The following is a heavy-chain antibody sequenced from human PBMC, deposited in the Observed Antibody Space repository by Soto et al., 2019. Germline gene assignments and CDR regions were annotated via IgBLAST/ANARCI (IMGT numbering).Heavy chain of an antibody. D-gene: IGHD2-15*01. CDR3: ARPYCSGVTCYSPPDF. CDR1: GFPFSSFW. Sequence: GGSLRLSCVASGFPFSSFWMDWVRQAPGKGLVWVSHINSDGSVTDYADSVKGRFSISRDNAKNTLYLEMNNLRAEDTAVYYCARPYCSGVTCYSPPDFWGQGTLVTVSS. J-gene: IGHJ4*02. V-gene: IGHV3-74*01. CDR2: INSDGSVT.